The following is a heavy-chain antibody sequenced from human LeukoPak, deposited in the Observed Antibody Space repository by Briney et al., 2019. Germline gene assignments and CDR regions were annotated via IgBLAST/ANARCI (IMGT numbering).Heavy chain of an antibody. Sequence: SETLSLTCTVSGGSISSYYWSWIRQPPGKGLEWIGYIYTSGSTNYNPSLKRRVTISVDTSKNQFSLKLSSVTAADTAVYYCARHYQDFWSGYYYYYYMDVWGKGTTVTVSS. CDR3: ARHYQDFWSGYYYYYYMDV. V-gene: IGHV4-4*09. CDR2: IYTSGST. J-gene: IGHJ6*03. CDR1: GGSISSYY. D-gene: IGHD3-3*01.